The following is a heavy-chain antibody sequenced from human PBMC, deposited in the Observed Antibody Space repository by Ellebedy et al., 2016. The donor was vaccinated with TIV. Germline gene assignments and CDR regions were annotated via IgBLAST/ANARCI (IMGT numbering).Heavy chain of an antibody. J-gene: IGHJ4*02. D-gene: IGHD1-26*01. Sequence: GESLKISCAGSGFTFSDYRMTWIRQAPGKGLEWPAYISSGGTSKYYADSVKGRFTISRDNAKNSLYLEMNSLRAEDTAVYYCARGVGMYYFDYWGQGTLVTVSS. CDR3: ARGVGMYYFDY. CDR1: GFTFSDYR. CDR2: ISSGGTSK. V-gene: IGHV3-11*01.